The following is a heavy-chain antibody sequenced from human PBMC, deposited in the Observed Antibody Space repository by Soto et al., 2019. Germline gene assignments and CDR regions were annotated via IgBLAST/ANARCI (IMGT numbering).Heavy chain of an antibody. J-gene: IGHJ4*02. Sequence: QVQLVQSGAEVKKPGASVKVSCKASGYTFTSYYMHWVRQAPGQGLEWMGIINPSGGSTSYAQKFQGRVSMTRDTSTSTVYMELSSLRSEDTAVYYCVSNLGWSSGWYNWGQGTLVTVSS. CDR1: GYTFTSYY. CDR3: VSNLGWSSGWYN. D-gene: IGHD6-19*01. CDR2: INPSGGST. V-gene: IGHV1-46*01.